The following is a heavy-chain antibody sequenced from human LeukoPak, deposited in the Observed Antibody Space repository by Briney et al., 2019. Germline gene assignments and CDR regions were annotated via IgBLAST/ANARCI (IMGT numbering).Heavy chain of an antibody. D-gene: IGHD6-13*01. V-gene: IGHV3-23*01. J-gene: IGHJ5*02. Sequence: GGSLRLSCAASGFTFSSYGMSWVRQAPGKGLEWVSAISGSGGSTYYADSVKGRFTISRDNSKNKLYLQMNSLRAEDTAVYYCAKGDRIAAARDWFDPWGQGTLVTVSS. CDR1: GFTFSSYG. CDR2: ISGSGGST. CDR3: AKGDRIAAARDWFDP.